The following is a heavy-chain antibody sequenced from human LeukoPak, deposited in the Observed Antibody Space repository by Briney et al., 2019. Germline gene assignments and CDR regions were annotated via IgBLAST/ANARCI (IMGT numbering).Heavy chain of an antibody. CDR3: VEENFRFDY. CDR2: ISPSNGAT. V-gene: IGHV1-2*02. J-gene: IGHJ4*02. D-gene: IGHD1-7*01. Sequence: ASVKVSCKASGCTFTAYYMHWVRQAPGQGLEWMGWISPSNGATKYAQKFQGRVTLTTDTSISTAYMELSRLTSDDTAVFCCVEENFRFDYWGQGTLVTVSS. CDR1: GCTFTAYY.